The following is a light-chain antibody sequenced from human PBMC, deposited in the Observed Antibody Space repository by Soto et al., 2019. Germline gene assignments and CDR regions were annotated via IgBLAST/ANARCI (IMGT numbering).Light chain of an antibody. V-gene: IGLV2-14*03. J-gene: IGLJ2*01. CDR1: TSDIGRFNY. Sequence: QSALTQPASVSGSPGQAITISCTGTTSDIGRFNYVSWYQHHPGKARKLMIYDVSNRPSGLSNRFSGSKSGNTASLIISGLQAEDEADYYCASYTTSSTVVFGGGTKVTVL. CDR3: ASYTTSSTVV. CDR2: DVS.